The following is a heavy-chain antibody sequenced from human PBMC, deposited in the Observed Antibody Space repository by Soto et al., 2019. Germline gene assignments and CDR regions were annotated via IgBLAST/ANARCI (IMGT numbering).Heavy chain of an antibody. CDR3: ARGDCVGGTCYSLAGSFYYYMDV. CDR1: GFTFSNYW. J-gene: IGHJ6*03. V-gene: IGHV3-74*01. CDR2: INSDGSVS. D-gene: IGHD2-15*01. Sequence: EVQLVESGGGLVQPGGPLRLSCVASGFTFSNYWMYWVRQAPGEGLVWVSRINSDGSVSSYADSVKGRLTISRDNVKNTLYLQMDSLRAEDTAVYYCARGDCVGGTCYSLAGSFYYYMDVWGKGTTVTVFS.